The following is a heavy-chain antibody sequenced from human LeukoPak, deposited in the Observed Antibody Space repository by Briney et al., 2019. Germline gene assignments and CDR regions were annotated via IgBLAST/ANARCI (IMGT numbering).Heavy chain of an antibody. D-gene: IGHD2-2*01. J-gene: IGHJ5*02. CDR2: IIPIFGTA. CDR1: GGTFSSYA. CDR3: ARDGGSGGYCSSTSCNNWFDP. Sequence: SVKVSCKASGGTFSSYAISWVRQAPGQGLEWMGGIIPIFGTANYAQKFQGRVTITADESTSTAYMELSSLRSEDTAVYYCARDGGSGGYCSSTSCNNWFDPWGQGTLVTVSS. V-gene: IGHV1-69*13.